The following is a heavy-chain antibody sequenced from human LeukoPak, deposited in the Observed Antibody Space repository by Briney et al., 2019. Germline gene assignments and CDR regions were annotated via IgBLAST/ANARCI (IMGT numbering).Heavy chain of an antibody. V-gene: IGHV1-2*02. D-gene: IGHD3-10*01. Sequence: GASVRVSCKASGYTFTGYYMHWVRQAPGQGLEWMGWINPNSGGTNYAQKFQGRVTMTRDTSISTAYMELSRLRSDDTAVYYCARDRVLLWFGELLGWGQGTLVTVSS. CDR1: GYTFTGYY. J-gene: IGHJ4*02. CDR2: INPNSGGT. CDR3: ARDRVLLWFGELLG.